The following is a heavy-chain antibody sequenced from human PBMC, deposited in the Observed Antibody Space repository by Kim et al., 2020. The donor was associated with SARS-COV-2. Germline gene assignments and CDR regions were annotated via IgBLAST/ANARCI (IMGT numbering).Heavy chain of an antibody. CDR1: GFTFSSYA. Sequence: GGSLRLSCAASGFTFSSYAMSWVRQAPGKGLEWVSVIYSGGSSTYYADSVKGRFTISRDNSKNTLYLQMNSLRAEDTAVYYCAILWGSFPAHIPFDYWGQGTLVTVSS. J-gene: IGHJ4*02. CDR2: IYSGGSST. CDR3: AILWGSFPAHIPFDY. D-gene: IGHD3-16*01. V-gene: IGHV3-23*03.